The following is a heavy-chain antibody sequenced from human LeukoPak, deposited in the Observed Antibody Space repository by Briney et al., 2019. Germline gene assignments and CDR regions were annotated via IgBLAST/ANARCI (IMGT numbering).Heavy chain of an antibody. D-gene: IGHD1-26*01. CDR2: IYYSGST. Sequence: SETLSLTCTVSGGSISSGGYYWSWIRQHPGKGLEWIGYIYYSGSTYYNPSLKSRVTISVDTSKNQFSLKLSSVTAADTAVYYCARDPETGGRELPYWGQGTLVTVSS. J-gene: IGHJ4*02. CDR1: GGSISSGGYY. V-gene: IGHV4-31*03. CDR3: ARDPETGGRELPY.